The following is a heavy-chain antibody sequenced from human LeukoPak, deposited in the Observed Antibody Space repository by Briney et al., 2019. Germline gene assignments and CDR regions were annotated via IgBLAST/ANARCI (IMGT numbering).Heavy chain of an antibody. CDR3: ARVVTMMGQWYFDY. V-gene: IGHV1-69*05. Sequence: SVKVSCEASGGTFSSYAISWVRQAPGQGLEWVGGIIPIFGTANYAQKFQGRVTITTDESTSTAYMELSSLRSEDTAVYYCARVVTMMGQWYFDYWGQGTLVTVSS. CDR2: IIPIFGTA. CDR1: GGTFSSYA. D-gene: IGHD3-22*01. J-gene: IGHJ4*02.